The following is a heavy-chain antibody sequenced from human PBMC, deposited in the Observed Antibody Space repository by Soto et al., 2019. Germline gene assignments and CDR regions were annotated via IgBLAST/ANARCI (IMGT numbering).Heavy chain of an antibody. J-gene: IGHJ4*02. CDR1: GYTFTSYG. V-gene: IGHV1-18*01. Sequence: QVQLVQSGAEVKKPGASVKVSCKASGYTFTSYGISWVRQAPGQGLEWMGWIRAYNGNTNYAQKLQGRVTMTTDTTTSTAYVELRSLRSADTAVYYCAKDAPPADYWGQGTMVTVSS. CDR3: AKDAPPADY. CDR2: IRAYNGNT.